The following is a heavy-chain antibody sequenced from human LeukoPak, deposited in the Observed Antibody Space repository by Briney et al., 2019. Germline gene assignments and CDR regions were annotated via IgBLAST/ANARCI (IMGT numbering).Heavy chain of an antibody. CDR2: ISYDGSNK. CDR1: GFTFSSYA. Sequence: GRSLRLSCAASGFTFSSYAMHWVRQAPGKGLEWVAVISYDGSNKYYADSVKGRFTISRDNSKNTLYLQMNSLRAEDTAVYYCARDGRITMIVVVYYFDYWGQGTLVTVSS. V-gene: IGHV3-30-3*01. D-gene: IGHD3-22*01. CDR3: ARDGRITMIVVVYYFDY. J-gene: IGHJ4*02.